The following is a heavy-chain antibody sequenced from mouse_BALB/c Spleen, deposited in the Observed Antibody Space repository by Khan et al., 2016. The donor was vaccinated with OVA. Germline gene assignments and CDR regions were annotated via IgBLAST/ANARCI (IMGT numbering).Heavy chain of an antibody. J-gene: IGHJ4*01. Sequence: EVELVESGGGVVKPGGSLKLSCSASGFTFSSYAMSWVRQTPEKRLEWVATISSGGHYTFYPDSVKGRFTISIDSAKNTLYLQLSSLRSEDTTMYYCARSLVYYYAMDYWGQGTSVTVSS. CDR2: ISSGGHYT. D-gene: IGHD2-2*01. CDR1: GFTFSSYA. V-gene: IGHV5-9-3*01. CDR3: ARSLVYYYAMDY.